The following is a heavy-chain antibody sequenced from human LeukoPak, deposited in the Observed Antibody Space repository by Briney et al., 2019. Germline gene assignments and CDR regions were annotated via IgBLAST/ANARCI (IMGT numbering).Heavy chain of an antibody. D-gene: IGHD2-21*02. V-gene: IGHV3-23*01. Sequence: PGGSLRLSCAASGFTFSHYAMCWVRQAPGKGPEWVSGISGSGGSTYYADSVKGRFTISRDNSKNTLYLQTDSLRAEDTAVYYCAIGHYPDASCAGDCYYSYWGQGTLVTVSS. CDR1: GFTFSHYA. J-gene: IGHJ4*02. CDR2: ISGSGGST. CDR3: AIGHYPDASCAGDCYYSY.